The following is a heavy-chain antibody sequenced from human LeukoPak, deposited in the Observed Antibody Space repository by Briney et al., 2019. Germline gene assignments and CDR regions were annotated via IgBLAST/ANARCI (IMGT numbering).Heavy chain of an antibody. D-gene: IGHD6-19*01. J-gene: IGHJ5*02. V-gene: IGHV4-34*01. CDR2: ISHSGRT. CDR1: GESFSGYY. CDR3: AGDAYSSGRYELRGGFDP. Sequence: SETLSLTCAVYGESFSGYYWTWIRQSPGKGLEWIGEISHSGRTNYNPSLKSRVTVSVDTSKNQFSLNLRSVTAADTAVYYCAGDAYSSGRYELRGGFDPWGQGTLVTVSS.